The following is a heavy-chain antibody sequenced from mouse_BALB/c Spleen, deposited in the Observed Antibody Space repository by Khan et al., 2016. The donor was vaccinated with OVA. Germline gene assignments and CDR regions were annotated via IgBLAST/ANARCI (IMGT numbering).Heavy chain of an antibody. V-gene: IGHV2-3*01. J-gene: IGHJ4*01. CDR3: AKSFYSHYYAMDY. Sequence: QVQLKQSGPGLVAPSQSLSITCTVSGFSLTTYGVTWVRQTPGKGLKWLGVIWGDGNTDYHSALISRLSISKDNSESQVFLKLNSLQTDDTATYYCAKSFYSHYYAMDYWGQGTSVTVSS. D-gene: IGHD2-1*01. CDR2: IWGDGNT. CDR1: GFSLTTYG.